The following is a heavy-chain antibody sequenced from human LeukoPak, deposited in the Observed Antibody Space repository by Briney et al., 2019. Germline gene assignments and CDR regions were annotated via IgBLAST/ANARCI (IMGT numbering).Heavy chain of an antibody. CDR2: NNPSSGTT. Sequence: ASVKVSCKTSVYTFTSYYMHWVRQAPGQGLEWMGLNNPSSGTTGYAQKFQGRVTMTRDASTSTVYMELSSLTSEDTAVYYCARDRGLLYGSSGCLDSWGQGTLVTVSS. J-gene: IGHJ4*02. V-gene: IGHV1-46*01. D-gene: IGHD6-19*01. CDR3: ARDRGLLYGSSGCLDS. CDR1: VYTFTSYY.